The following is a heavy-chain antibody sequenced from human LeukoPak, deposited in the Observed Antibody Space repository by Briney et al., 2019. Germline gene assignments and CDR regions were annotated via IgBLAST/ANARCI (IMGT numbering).Heavy chain of an antibody. CDR3: ARDLDVVMVYGIPSPYGMDV. CDR2: ISSSSSTI. V-gene: IGHV3-48*02. D-gene: IGHD2-8*01. CDR1: GFTFSSYS. Sequence: PGGSLRLSCAASGFTFSSYSMNWVRQAPGKGLEWVSYISSSSSTIYYADSVKGRFTISRDNAKHSLYLQMISLRDEDTAVYYCARDLDVVMVYGIPSPYGMDVWGQGTTVAVSS. J-gene: IGHJ6*02.